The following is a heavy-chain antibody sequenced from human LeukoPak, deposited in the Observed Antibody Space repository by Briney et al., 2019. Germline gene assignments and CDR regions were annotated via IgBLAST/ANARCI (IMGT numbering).Heavy chain of an antibody. V-gene: IGHV1-69*13. D-gene: IGHD2-2*02. Sequence: SVKVSCKASGGTFSSYAISWVRQAPGQGLEWMGGIIPIFGTANYAQKFQGRVTITADESTSTAYMELSSLRSEDTAVYYCARDRSPDCSSTSCYTSDYWGQGTLVTVSS. CDR2: IIPIFGTA. J-gene: IGHJ4*02. CDR1: GGTFSSYA. CDR3: ARDRSPDCSSTSCYTSDY.